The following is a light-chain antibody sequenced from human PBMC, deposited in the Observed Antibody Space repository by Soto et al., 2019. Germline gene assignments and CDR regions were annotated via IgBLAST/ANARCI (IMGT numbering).Light chain of an antibody. CDR3: TSWTTSTTMK. J-gene: IGLJ2*01. CDR1: SSDVGACNY. CDR2: EVN. Sequence: QSALTQPASVSGSPGQAITICCTGTSSDVGACNYVSWYQQHPGKAPKLLIYEVNIRPSGVSNRFSGSKSGNTASLTISGLQAEDEADYYCTSWTTSTTMKFGGGTKLTVL. V-gene: IGLV2-14*01.